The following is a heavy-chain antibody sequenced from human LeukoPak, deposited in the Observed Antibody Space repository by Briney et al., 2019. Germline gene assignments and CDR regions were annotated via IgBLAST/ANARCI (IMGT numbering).Heavy chain of an antibody. CDR3: AKDSLPNNRDGYNGPRFSYYYYGMDA. CDR1: GFTFSSYG. D-gene: IGHD5-24*01. V-gene: IGHV3-30*18. Sequence: GGSLRLSCAASGFTFSSYGMHWVRQAPGKGLGWVAVISYDGSNKYYADSVKGRFTISRDNSKNTLYLQMNSLRAEDTVVYYCAKDSLPNNRDGYNGPRFSYYYYGMDAWDQGTTVTVSS. J-gene: IGHJ6*02. CDR2: ISYDGSNK.